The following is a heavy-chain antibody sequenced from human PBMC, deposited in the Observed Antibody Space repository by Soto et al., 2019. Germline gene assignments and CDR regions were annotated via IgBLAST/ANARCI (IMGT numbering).Heavy chain of an antibody. CDR2: ISGSGGST. Sequence: EVQLVESGGGLVQPGGSLRLSCAASGFTFSSYAMSWVRQAPGKGLEWVSAISGSGGSTYYADSVKGRFTISRDNSKNTLYLQMNSLRAEDTAVYYCAKDQPPITTIVAYYFDYWGQGTLVTVSS. J-gene: IGHJ4*02. D-gene: IGHD3-22*01. CDR3: AKDQPPITTIVAYYFDY. CDR1: GFTFSSYA. V-gene: IGHV3-23*04.